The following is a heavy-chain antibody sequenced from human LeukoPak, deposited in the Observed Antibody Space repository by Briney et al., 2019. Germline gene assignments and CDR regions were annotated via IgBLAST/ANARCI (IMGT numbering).Heavy chain of an antibody. D-gene: IGHD5-12*01. CDR3: ARDATGWLRLSWFDP. V-gene: IGHV4-4*07. Sequence: KPSETLSLTCTVSGGSISSYYWSWIRQPAGKGLEWIGRIYTSGSTNYNPSLKSRVTMSVDTSKNQFSLKLSSVTAADTAVYYCARDATGWLRLSWFDPWGQGTLVTVSS. J-gene: IGHJ5*02. CDR1: GGSISSYY. CDR2: IYTSGST.